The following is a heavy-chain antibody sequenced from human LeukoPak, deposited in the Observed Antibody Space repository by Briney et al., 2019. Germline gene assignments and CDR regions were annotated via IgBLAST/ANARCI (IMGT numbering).Heavy chain of an antibody. Sequence: GGSLRLSCAASGFTFTNFAMSWVRQAPGKGLEWVSGITGSGGSTPYADSVKGRFTISRDNSKNTLYLQMNSLRGEDPAVYYCAKRIGVGGYFDYWGQGTLVTVSS. CDR3: AKRIGVGGYFDY. D-gene: IGHD3-3*01. J-gene: IGHJ4*02. V-gene: IGHV3-23*01. CDR1: GFTFTNFA. CDR2: ITGSGGST.